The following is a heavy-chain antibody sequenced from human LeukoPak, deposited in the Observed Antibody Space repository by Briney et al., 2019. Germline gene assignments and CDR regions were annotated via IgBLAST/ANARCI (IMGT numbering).Heavy chain of an antibody. D-gene: IGHD1-26*01. Sequence: GGSLRLSCAASGFTFRRYAMHWVRQAPGKGLEYVSAISGNGGSTYYANSVKGRFTISRDNSKNTLYLQMGSLRAEDMAVYYCARGGWGATTLDFWGQGTLVTASS. J-gene: IGHJ4*02. CDR1: GFTFRRYA. V-gene: IGHV3-64*01. CDR3: ARGGWGATTLDF. CDR2: ISGNGGST.